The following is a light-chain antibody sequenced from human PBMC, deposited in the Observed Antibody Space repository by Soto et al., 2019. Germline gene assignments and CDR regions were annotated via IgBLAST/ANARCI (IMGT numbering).Light chain of an antibody. CDR2: EVS. CDR3: SSSTINNTVL. Sequence: QSALTQPASMSESPGQSITISCTGTTSDAGGYNYVSWYQRHQVKAPKLMIYEVSHRPSGVSNRFSGSKSGNTASLTIFGLQAEDEADYYCSSSTINNTVLFGGGTKVTVL. CDR1: TSDAGGYNY. J-gene: IGLJ2*01. V-gene: IGLV2-14*01.